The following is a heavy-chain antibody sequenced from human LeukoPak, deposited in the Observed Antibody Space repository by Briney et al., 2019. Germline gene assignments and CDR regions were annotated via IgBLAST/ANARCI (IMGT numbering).Heavy chain of an antibody. J-gene: IGHJ5*02. D-gene: IGHD1-14*01. CDR3: AKDVRHRLGGGPKPGWFDP. Sequence: PGRSLRLSCAASGFTFDDFAMHWVRQAPGKGLEWVSGISWNSGSIGNSNSVKVRFTISRHNDKNSMYLQMNTLRAEDTALYYCAKDVRHRLGGGPKPGWFDPWGKGTLVTVFS. CDR2: ISWNSGSI. V-gene: IGHV3-9*01. CDR1: GFTFDDFA.